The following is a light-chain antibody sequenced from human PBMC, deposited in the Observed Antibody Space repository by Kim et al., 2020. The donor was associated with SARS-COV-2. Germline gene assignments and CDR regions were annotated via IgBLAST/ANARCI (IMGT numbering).Light chain of an antibody. CDR1: QNNRNY. CDR3: QQSFGSHPT. Sequence: ASGGDRLTITCRASQNNRNYFNWYQHRPEKAPKLLIYAASSLQTGVPSRFSGSGSGTEFTLTISSLQPEDFATYYCQQSFGSHPTFGQGTRLEI. CDR2: AAS. J-gene: IGKJ5*01. V-gene: IGKV1-39*01.